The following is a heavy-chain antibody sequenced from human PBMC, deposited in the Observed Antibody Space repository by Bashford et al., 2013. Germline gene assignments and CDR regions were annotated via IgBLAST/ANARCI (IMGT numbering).Heavy chain of an antibody. D-gene: IGHD6-13*01. V-gene: IGHV3-33*06. CDR2: IWYDGSNK. CDR1: GFTFNSYG. J-gene: IGHJ3*02. CDR3: AKDQRRSWYANLAPDAFDI. Sequence: GSLRLSCAASGFTFNSYGMNWVRQAPGRGLEWVAVIWYDGSNKYYGDSVKGRFTISRDNSKNTLYLEMSSLRAEDTAVYYCAKDQRRSWYANLAPDAFDIWGQGTLVTVSS.